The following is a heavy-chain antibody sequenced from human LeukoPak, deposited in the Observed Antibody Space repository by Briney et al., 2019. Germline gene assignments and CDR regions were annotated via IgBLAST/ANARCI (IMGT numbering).Heavy chain of an antibody. D-gene: IGHD3-22*01. Sequence: GGSLRLSCAASGFTFSTYWMTWVRQSPGKGLEWVANIKQDGSEKYYVDSVKGRFTISRDNAKNSLYLQMNGLRAEDTAVYYCAKGMYYYDSSGYSKLDYWGQGTLVTVSS. J-gene: IGHJ4*02. CDR2: IKQDGSEK. CDR3: AKGMYYYDSSGYSKLDY. CDR1: GFTFSTYW. V-gene: IGHV3-7*01.